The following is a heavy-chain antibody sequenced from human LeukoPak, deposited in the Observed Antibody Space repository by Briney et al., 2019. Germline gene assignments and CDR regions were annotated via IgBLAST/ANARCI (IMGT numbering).Heavy chain of an antibody. CDR1: GGSISSYY. J-gene: IGHJ4*02. CDR2: IYTSGST. V-gene: IGHV4-4*07. Sequence: SETLSLTCTVSGGSISSYYWSWIRQPAGKGLEWIGRIYTSGSTNYNPSLKSRVTMSVDTSKNQFSLKLSSVTGADTAVYYCARRQDYGDYDYFDYWGQGTLVTVSS. D-gene: IGHD4-17*01. CDR3: ARRQDYGDYDYFDY.